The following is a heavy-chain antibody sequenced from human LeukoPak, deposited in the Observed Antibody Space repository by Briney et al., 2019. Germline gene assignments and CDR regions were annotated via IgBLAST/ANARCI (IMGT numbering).Heavy chain of an antibody. CDR1: GGSISSYY. CDR3: ARGGVLRYFDWLDI. Sequence: SETLSLTCTVSGGSISSYYWSWIRQPPGKGLEWIGYIYYSGSTKYNPSLKSRVTISVDTSKNQFSLKLSSVTAADTAVYYCARGGVLRYFDWLDIWGQGTMVTVSS. V-gene: IGHV4-59*01. D-gene: IGHD3-9*01. CDR2: IYYSGST. J-gene: IGHJ3*02.